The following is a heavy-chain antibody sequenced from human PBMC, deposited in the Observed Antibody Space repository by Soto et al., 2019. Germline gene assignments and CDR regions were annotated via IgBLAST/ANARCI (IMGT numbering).Heavy chain of an antibody. CDR1: HDSRSRYD. Sequence: PSENLYIRCTVHHDSRSRYDWTWIRQPPGKGLEWIGYIYYSGSTNYNPSLKSRVTISVDTSKNQFSLKLSSVAAADTAVYYCARTTGDSWHFDYWGQGTLVTVS. J-gene: IGHJ4*02. V-gene: IGHV4-59*08. CDR3: ARTTGDSWHFDY. D-gene: IGHD7-27*01. CDR2: IYYSGST.